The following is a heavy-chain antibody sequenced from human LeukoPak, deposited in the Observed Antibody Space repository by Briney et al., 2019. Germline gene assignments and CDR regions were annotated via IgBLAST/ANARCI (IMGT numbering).Heavy chain of an antibody. J-gene: IGHJ4*02. Sequence: PGGSLRLSCTVSEFTLGAYGLNWVRQAPGKGLEWVSYISSSGSTIYYADSVKGRFTISRDNAKNSLYLQMNSLRAEDTAVYYCARGYYDSSGYYYDYWGQGTLVTVSS. V-gene: IGHV3-48*03. CDR3: ARGYYDSSGYYYDY. CDR1: EFTLGAYG. D-gene: IGHD3-22*01. CDR2: ISSSGSTI.